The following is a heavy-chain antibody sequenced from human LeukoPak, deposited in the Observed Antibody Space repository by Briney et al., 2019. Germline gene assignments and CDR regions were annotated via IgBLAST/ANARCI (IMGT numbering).Heavy chain of an antibody. Sequence: GGSLRLSCAASGFTFSSYEMNWVRQAPGKGLEWVSYISSSGSTIYYADSVKGRFTISRDNAKNSLYLQMYSLRAEDTAVYYCARGRCSSTSCYTFDPWGQGTLVTVSS. D-gene: IGHD2-2*02. CDR3: ARGRCSSTSCYTFDP. CDR2: ISSSGSTI. J-gene: IGHJ5*02. CDR1: GFTFSSYE. V-gene: IGHV3-48*03.